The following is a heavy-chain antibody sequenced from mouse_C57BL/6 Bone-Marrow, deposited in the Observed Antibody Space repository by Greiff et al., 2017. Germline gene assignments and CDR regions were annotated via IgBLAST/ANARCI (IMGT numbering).Heavy chain of an antibody. CDR3: GAVRFDY. CDR2: IDPSNSYT. V-gene: IGHV1-50*01. CDR1: GYTFTSYW. J-gene: IGHJ2*01. Sequence: QVQLQQPGAELVKPGASVKLSCKASGYTFTSYWLQWVKPRPGQGLEWIGDIDPSNSYTNYNQKFQGKATLTVDTSSSTAYMQLSSLTSEDSAVYDCGAVRFDYWGQGTTLTVSS.